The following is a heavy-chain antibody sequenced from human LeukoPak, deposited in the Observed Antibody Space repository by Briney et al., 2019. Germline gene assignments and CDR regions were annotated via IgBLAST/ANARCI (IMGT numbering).Heavy chain of an antibody. Sequence: GASVKVSCKASGYTFTGYYMHWVRQAPGQGLEWMGWINPNSGGTNYAQKFQGRVTMTRDTSISTAYMELSRLRSDDTAVYYCARRYSSGWYKLDYWGQGTLVTVSS. CDR1: GYTFTGYY. CDR2: INPNSGGT. V-gene: IGHV1-2*02. D-gene: IGHD6-19*01. J-gene: IGHJ4*02. CDR3: ARRYSSGWYKLDY.